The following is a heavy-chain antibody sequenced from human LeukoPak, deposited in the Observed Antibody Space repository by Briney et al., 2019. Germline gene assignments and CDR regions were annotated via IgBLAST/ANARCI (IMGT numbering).Heavy chain of an antibody. V-gene: IGHV4-4*02. J-gene: IGHJ4*02. CDR3: TRESGAFSPFGF. Sequence: SETLSLTCAVSGVSILTTNWLSSVRQPPGKGLEWIGEVHLSGASNYNPSLNSRVSMSIDKSQNQLSLHLTSVTAADTAMYYCTRESGAFSPFGFWGQGTLVTVSS. CDR2: VHLSGAS. CDR1: GVSILTTNW. D-gene: IGHD1-26*01.